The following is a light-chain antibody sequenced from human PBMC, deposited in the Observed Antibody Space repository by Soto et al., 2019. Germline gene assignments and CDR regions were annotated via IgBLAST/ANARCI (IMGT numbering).Light chain of an antibody. CDR3: CSYAGSPYVV. Sequence: QSALTQPASVSGSPGQSITISCTGTSSDVGSYNLVSWYQQHPGKAPKLMIYEGSKRPAGVSNRFSGSKSGNTASLTISGLQAEYEADYYCCSYAGSPYVVFGGGTQLTVL. J-gene: IGLJ2*01. V-gene: IGLV2-23*01. CDR2: EGS. CDR1: SSDVGSYNL.